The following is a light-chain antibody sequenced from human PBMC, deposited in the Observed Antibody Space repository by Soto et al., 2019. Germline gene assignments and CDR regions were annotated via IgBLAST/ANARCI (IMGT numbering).Light chain of an antibody. V-gene: IGLV2-14*01. Sequence: QSVLTQPASVSGSPGQSITISCTGTSSDVGGYKYVYWYQQHPGKAPKLMIYDVSNRPSGVSNRFSGSKSGNTASLTISGLQAEDEADYYCSSYTSNNTLVVFGGGTKVTVL. CDR3: SSYTSNNTLVV. J-gene: IGLJ2*01. CDR1: SSDVGGYKY. CDR2: DVS.